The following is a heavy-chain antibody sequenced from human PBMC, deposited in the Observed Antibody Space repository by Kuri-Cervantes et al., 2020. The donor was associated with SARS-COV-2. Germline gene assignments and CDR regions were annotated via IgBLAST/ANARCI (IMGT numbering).Heavy chain of an antibody. CDR2: IWYDGSNK. CDR3: ARAPYKDSSGYSDDYFDY. Sequence: LSLTCAASGFTFSSYGMHWVRQAPGKGLEWVAVIWYDGSNKYYADSVKGRFTISRDNSKNTLYLQMNSLRAEDTAVYYCARAPYKDSSGYSDDYFDYWGQGTLVTVSS. CDR1: GFTFSSYG. V-gene: IGHV3-33*01. D-gene: IGHD3-22*01. J-gene: IGHJ4*02.